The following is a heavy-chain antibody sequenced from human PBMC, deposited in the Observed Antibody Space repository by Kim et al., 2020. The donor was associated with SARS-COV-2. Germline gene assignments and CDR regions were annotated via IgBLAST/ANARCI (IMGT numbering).Heavy chain of an antibody. Sequence: SETLSLTCTVSGGSIGSEGSYWSWIRQPPGKGLEWIGYIYYTGSNYYNPSLESRITLSLDTSKNQFSLKLTSVTAADTAVYYCARGTRDYYDGSGYYYCDNWGQGTLVTVSS. D-gene: IGHD3-22*01. CDR3: ARGTRDYYDGSGYYYCDN. V-gene: IGHV4-30-4*01. CDR2: IYYTGSN. CDR1: GGSIGSEGSY. J-gene: IGHJ4*02.